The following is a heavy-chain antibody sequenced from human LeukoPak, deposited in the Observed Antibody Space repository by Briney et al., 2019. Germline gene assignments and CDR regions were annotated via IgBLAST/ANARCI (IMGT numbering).Heavy chain of an antibody. D-gene: IGHD3-10*01. Sequence: SQTLSLTCAISGDSVSSNTAAWNWIRQSPSRGLEWLGRTYYMSNWYNEYAASVKSRITITTDTSKNQFSLQLNSVTPEDTAVYYCARELLEKRPMGFDYWGQGTLVTVSS. CDR2: TYYMSNWYN. J-gene: IGHJ4*02. CDR3: ARELLEKRPMGFDY. V-gene: IGHV6-1*01. CDR1: GDSVSSNTAA.